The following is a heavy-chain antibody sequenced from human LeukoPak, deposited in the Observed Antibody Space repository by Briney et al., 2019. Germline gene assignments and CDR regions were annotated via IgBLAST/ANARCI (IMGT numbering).Heavy chain of an antibody. V-gene: IGHV3-53*01. J-gene: IGHJ4*02. CDR3: ARGTVTAPDY. Sequence: HPGGSLRLSCAASGFSVSSDYMTWVRQAPGKGLEWVSIIYSDYSGGSTYYADPVKGRFTISRDNSKNMLYLQMNSLRAEDTAVYSCARGTVTAPDYWGQGTLVTVSS. CDR1: GFSVSSDY. CDR2: IYSDYSGGST. D-gene: IGHD2-21*02.